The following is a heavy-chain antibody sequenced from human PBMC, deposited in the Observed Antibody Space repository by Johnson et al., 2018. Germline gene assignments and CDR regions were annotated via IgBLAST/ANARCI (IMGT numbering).Heavy chain of an antibody. V-gene: IGHV3-23*04. D-gene: IGHD6-13*01. J-gene: IGHJ1*01. CDR1: GFTFSNSD. CDR2: ISGNGIRA. CDR3: VRCPLQQPAGAEYFQD. Sequence: VQLVQSGGGLVQPGGSLRLSCAASGFTFSNSDMNWVHQAPGKGLEWVSVISGNGIRAYYADSVKGRFTISRDNSKNTLDLQMNGLRAEDTALYYCVRCPLQQPAGAEYFQDWGQGTLVTVSS.